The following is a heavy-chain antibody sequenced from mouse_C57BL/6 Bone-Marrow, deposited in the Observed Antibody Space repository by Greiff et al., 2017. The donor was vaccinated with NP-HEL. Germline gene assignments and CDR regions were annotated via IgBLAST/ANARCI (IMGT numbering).Heavy chain of an antibody. Sequence: QVQLQQPGAELVMPGASVKLSCKASGYTFTSYWMHWVKQRPGQGLEWIGEIDPSDSYTNYNQKFKGKSILTVDKSSSTAYMQLSSLTSEDSAVYYCERGLIYYDYDDYAMDYWGQGTSVTVSS. J-gene: IGHJ4*01. D-gene: IGHD2-4*01. CDR3: ERGLIYYDYDDYAMDY. V-gene: IGHV1-69*01. CDR1: GYTFTSYW. CDR2: IDPSDSYT.